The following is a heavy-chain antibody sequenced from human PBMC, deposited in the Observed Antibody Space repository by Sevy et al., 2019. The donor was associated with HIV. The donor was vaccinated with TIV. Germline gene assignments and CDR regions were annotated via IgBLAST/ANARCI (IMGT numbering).Heavy chain of an antibody. Sequence: GGYLRLSCAGSGFTFSSYDMHWVRQAPGKGLEWVAVTSHDGKYNKYADSVKVRFTISRDNFKNTLYLQMNSLRVEDTAVYFCARLFSCGGDCYYLDYWGQGALVTVSS. CDR3: ARLFSCGGDCYYLDY. J-gene: IGHJ4*02. CDR1: GFTFSSYD. V-gene: IGHV3-30*04. D-gene: IGHD2-21*02. CDR2: TSHDGKYN.